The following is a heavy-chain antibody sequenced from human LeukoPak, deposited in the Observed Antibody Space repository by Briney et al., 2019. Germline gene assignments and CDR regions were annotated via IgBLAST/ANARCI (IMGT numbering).Heavy chain of an antibody. CDR2: INPNSGGT. CDR1: GYTFTGYY. J-gene: IGHJ4*02. Sequence: ASVKVSCKASGYTFTGYYMHWVRQAPGQGLEWMGWINPNSGGTNYAQKFQGRVTMTRDTSISTAYMELSRLRSDDTAVYYCARVSAGWGYQLPTDYWGQGTLVTVSS. D-gene: IGHD2-2*01. V-gene: IGHV1-2*02. CDR3: ARVSAGWGYQLPTDY.